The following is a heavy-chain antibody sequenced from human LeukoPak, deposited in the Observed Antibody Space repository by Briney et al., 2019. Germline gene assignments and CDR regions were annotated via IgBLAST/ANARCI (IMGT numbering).Heavy chain of an antibody. CDR3: AKPVYDTNSGNFGIDY. D-gene: IGHD2-8*01. V-gene: IGHV3-30*18. J-gene: IGHJ4*02. Sequence: GGSLRLSRAASGFTFSAYGMHWVRQAPGKGLEWLAVISYDGRHIYYADSVKGRFTISRDSSKNTLYLQMNSLRTEDTAVYFCAKPVYDTNSGNFGIDYWGQGTLVTVSS. CDR1: GFTFSAYG. CDR2: ISYDGRHI.